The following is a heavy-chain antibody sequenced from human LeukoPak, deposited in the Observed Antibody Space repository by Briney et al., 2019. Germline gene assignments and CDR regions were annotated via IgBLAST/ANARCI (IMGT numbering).Heavy chain of an antibody. V-gene: IGHV3-49*04. D-gene: IGHD6-6*01. CDR1: GFTFSSYE. CDR2: IRSKAYGGTT. J-gene: IGHJ3*02. CDR3: TRANMEYSSSSNTIDEDAFDI. Sequence: PGGSLRLSCAASGFTFSSYEMNWVRQAPGKGLEWVGFIRSKAYGGTTEYAASVKGRFTISRDDSKSIAYLQMNSLKTEDTAVYYCTRANMEYSSSSNTIDEDAFDIWGQGTMVTVSS.